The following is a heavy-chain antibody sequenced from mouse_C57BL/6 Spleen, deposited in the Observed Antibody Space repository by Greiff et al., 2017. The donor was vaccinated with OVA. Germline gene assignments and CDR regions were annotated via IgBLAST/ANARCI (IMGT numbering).Heavy chain of an antibody. J-gene: IGHJ2*01. V-gene: IGHV14-4*01. CDR3: TTMVFDY. CDR1: GFNIKDDY. D-gene: IGHD1-1*02. CDR2: IDPENGDT. Sequence: EVKLMESGAELVRPGASVKLSCTASGFNIKDDYMHWVKQRPEQGLEWIGWIDPENGDTEYASKVQGKATITADTSYNTAYLQLSSLTSEDTAVYYCTTMVFDYWGQGTTLTVSS.